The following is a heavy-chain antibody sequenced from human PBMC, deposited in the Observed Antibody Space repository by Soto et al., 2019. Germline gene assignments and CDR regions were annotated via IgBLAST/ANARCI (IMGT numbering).Heavy chain of an antibody. Sequence: LSLTCTVSGGSISSGGYYWSWIRQHPGKGLEWIGYIYYSGSTYYNPSLKSRVTISVDTSKNQFSLKLSSVTAADTAVYYCARTNLIVVKQYYFDYWGQGTLVTVS. J-gene: IGHJ4*02. CDR1: GGSISSGGYY. D-gene: IGHD3-22*01. CDR3: ARTNLIVVKQYYFDY. V-gene: IGHV4-31*03. CDR2: IYYSGST.